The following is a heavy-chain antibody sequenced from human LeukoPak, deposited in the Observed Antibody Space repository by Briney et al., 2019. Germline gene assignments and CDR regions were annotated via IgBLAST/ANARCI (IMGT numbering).Heavy chain of an antibody. J-gene: IGHJ3*02. V-gene: IGHV4-59*01. CDR3: ARAIYSFGYADALDI. CDR1: DDSISNYY. CDR2: VYARGNT. D-gene: IGHD5-18*01. Sequence: SETLSLTCTVSDDSISNYYWSWIRQPPGKGLEWIGSVYARGNTNDNPSLKSRVTISVDTSKNQFSLKLSSVTAADTAMYYCARAIYSFGYADALDIWGQGTLVTVSS.